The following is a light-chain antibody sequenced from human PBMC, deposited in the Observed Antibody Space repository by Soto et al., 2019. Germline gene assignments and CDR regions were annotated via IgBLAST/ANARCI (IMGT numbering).Light chain of an antibody. V-gene: IGKV1-5*01. CDR3: QQYNTYPWT. CDR1: QSISSW. J-gene: IGKJ1*01. CDR2: DAS. Sequence: DIQVTQSPSTLSASVGDRFTFTCRASQSISSWLAWYQQKPGKAPKLLLYDASTLQSGVPSRFSGSGSGTDFTLTISRLHPDDFATYYCQQYNTYPWTFGQGTKVEIK.